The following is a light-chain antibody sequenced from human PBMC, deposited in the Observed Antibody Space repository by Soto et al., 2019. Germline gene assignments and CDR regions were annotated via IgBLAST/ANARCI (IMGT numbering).Light chain of an antibody. V-gene: IGKV1-33*01. Sequence: DIQMTQSPSALSASVGDSVTITCQASHDVSNYLNCYRQTPGKAPTLLIKDASVLETGVPSRFSGSGSGKHFTLTISSLQAEDSATYYCQQYNDLPLTFGGGTKVDIK. J-gene: IGKJ4*01. CDR3: QQYNDLPLT. CDR1: HDVSNY. CDR2: DAS.